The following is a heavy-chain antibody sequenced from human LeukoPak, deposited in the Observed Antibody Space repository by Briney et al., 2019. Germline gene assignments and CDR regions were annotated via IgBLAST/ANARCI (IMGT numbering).Heavy chain of an antibody. V-gene: IGHV3-23*01. CDR1: GFTFDTYA. CDR3: AKDWAGSDKRYYFDY. CDR2: ISCSGANT. D-gene: IGHD5-24*01. Sequence: GGSLRLSCAASGFTFDTYAMNWVRQAPGKGLEWGSTISCSGANTYYADSVKGRFTISRDNSQNTLYLQMNSLRAEDTAVYYCAKDWAGSDKRYYFDYWGQGTLVTVSS. J-gene: IGHJ4*02.